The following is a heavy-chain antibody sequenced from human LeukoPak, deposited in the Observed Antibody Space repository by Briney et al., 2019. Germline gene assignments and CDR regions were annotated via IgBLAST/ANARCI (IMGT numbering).Heavy chain of an antibody. CDR2: IYYSGST. CDR1: GGSISSGGYY. J-gene: IGHJ4*02. CDR3: ARGYYDYVWGSYLPVDY. Sequence: PSETLSLTCTVSGGSISSGGYYWSWIRQHPGKGLEWIGYIYYSGSTYYNPSLKSRVTISVDTSKNQFSLKLSSVTAADTAVYYCARGYYDYVWGSYLPVDYWGQGTLVIVSS. V-gene: IGHV4-31*03. D-gene: IGHD3-16*02.